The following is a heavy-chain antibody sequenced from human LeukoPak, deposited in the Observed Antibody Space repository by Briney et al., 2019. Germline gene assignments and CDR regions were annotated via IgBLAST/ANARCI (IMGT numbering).Heavy chain of an antibody. CDR1: GGSFSGYY. J-gene: IGHJ6*03. CDR2: INHSGST. Sequence: ASETLSLTCAGYGGSFSGYYWSWIRQPPGKGLEWIGEINHSGSTNYNPSLKSRVTISVDTSKNQFSLKLSSVTAADTAVYYCARGRGTWIATAGIHHYYYYMGVWGKGTTVTVSS. D-gene: IGHD6-13*01. V-gene: IGHV4-34*01. CDR3: ARGRGTWIATAGIHHYYYYMGV.